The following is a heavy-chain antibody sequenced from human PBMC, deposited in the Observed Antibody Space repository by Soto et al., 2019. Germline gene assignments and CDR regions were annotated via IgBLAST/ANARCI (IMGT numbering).Heavy chain of an antibody. CDR2: IYNAGST. J-gene: IGHJ4*02. CDR3: ARELNSEGPHLDFDS. Sequence: VQLVESGGDLVQPGGSLRLSCAASGITVSSNYMSWARQSPGKRPEWVSVIYNAGSTQYADSVECRFTISRDDSKYMVYLEMTRLRVEDTAIYYCARELNSEGPHLDFDSWGQGTLVNVT. V-gene: IGHV3-66*01. D-gene: IGHD3-10*01. CDR1: GITVSSNY.